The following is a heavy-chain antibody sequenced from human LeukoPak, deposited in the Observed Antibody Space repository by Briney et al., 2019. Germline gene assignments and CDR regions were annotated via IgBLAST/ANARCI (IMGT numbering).Heavy chain of an antibody. CDR2: INAGNGNT. J-gene: IGHJ4*02. Sequence: GASVKVSCKASGCTFTSYAMHWVRQAPGQRLEWMGWINAGNGNTKYSQKLQGRVTMTTDTSTSTAYMELRSLRSDDTAVYYCARTSIAVAGTRFDYWGQGTLVTVSS. V-gene: IGHV1-3*01. CDR3: ARTSIAVAGTRFDY. D-gene: IGHD6-19*01. CDR1: GCTFTSYA.